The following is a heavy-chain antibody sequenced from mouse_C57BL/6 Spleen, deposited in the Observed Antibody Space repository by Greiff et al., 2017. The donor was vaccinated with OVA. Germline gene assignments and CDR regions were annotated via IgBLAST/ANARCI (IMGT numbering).Heavy chain of an antibody. J-gene: IGHJ3*01. D-gene: IGHD2-4*01. CDR2: INPSTGGT. CDR3: ARSYYDFAWFAY. CDR1: GYSFTGYY. Sequence: LVESGPELVKPGASVKISCKASGYSFTGYYMNWVKQSPEKSLEWIGEINPSTGGTTYNQKFKAKATLTVDKSSSTAYMQLKSLTSEDSAVYYCARSYYDFAWFAYWGQGTLVTVSA. V-gene: IGHV1-42*01.